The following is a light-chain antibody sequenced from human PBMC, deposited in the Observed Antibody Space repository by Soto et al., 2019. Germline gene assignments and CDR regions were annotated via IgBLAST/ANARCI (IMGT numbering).Light chain of an antibody. CDR1: SSDVGGYNC. Sequence: QSVLTQPRSVSGSPGQSVTISCTGTSSDVGGYNCVSWYQQHPGKAPKLMIYDVSKRPSGVPDRFSGSKSGNTASLTISGLQAEDEADYYCCSYAGSSLYVFGTGTKLTVL. J-gene: IGLJ1*01. V-gene: IGLV2-11*01. CDR2: DVS. CDR3: CSYAGSSLYV.